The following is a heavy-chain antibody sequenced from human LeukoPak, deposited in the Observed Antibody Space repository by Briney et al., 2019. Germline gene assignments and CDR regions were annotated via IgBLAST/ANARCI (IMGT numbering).Heavy chain of an antibody. CDR3: TNGPHISSAFYCFDY. V-gene: IGHV3-23*01. CDR2: ISGSGGTT. CDR1: GFTFSSHG. Sequence: GGSLRLSCAASGFTFSSHGMSWVRQAPGKGLEWVSAISGSGGTTYYADFVKGRFTISRDNSKNTVYLQMNSLRAEDTVVFYRTNGPHISSAFYCFDYWGLGTQVTVSS. D-gene: IGHD6-19*01. J-gene: IGHJ4*01.